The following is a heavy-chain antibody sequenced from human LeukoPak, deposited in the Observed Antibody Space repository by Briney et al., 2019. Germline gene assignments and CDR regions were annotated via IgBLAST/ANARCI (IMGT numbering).Heavy chain of an antibody. J-gene: IGHJ4*02. CDR1: RFTVSSNY. CDR2: IYSGGST. CDR3: ARYYYSSDFFDY. Sequence: QPGGSLRLSCAASRFTVSSNYMSWVRQAPGKGLEWVSVIYSGGSTYYANSVKGRFTISRDNSKNTLYLQMNSLRAEDTAVYYCARYYYSSDFFDYWGQGTLVTVSS. V-gene: IGHV3-53*01. D-gene: IGHD3-22*01.